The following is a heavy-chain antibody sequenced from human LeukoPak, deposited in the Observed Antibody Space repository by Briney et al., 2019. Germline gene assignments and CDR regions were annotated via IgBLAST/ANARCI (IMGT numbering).Heavy chain of an antibody. Sequence: PSETLSLTCAVYGGSFSSYYWSWIRQPPGKGLEWIGEINHSGSTNYNPSLKSRVTISADTSKNQFSLKLSSVTAADTAVYYCAREYYYGSGSYYNHFDPWGQGTLVTVSS. J-gene: IGHJ5*02. V-gene: IGHV4-34*01. CDR1: GGSFSSYY. CDR2: INHSGST. CDR3: AREYYYGSGSYYNHFDP. D-gene: IGHD3-10*01.